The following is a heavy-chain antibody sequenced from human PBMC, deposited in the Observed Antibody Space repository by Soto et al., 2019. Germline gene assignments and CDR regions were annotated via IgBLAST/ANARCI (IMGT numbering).Heavy chain of an antibody. CDR1: GFSIHSGGEG. D-gene: IGHD1-1*01. CDR3: AKRRARNNNLVVDR. J-gene: IGHJ5*02. V-gene: IGHV2-5*01. Sequence: SGPTLGNPTQPLTLTCTLCGFSIHSGGEGVGWIRQPPGKAPEWLALLYWNDDEWYSPSLRYRLSVTKDTSKNQVVLTMTHMDPMDTGTYYCAKRRARNNNLVVDRRGQGCRVTGSS. CDR2: LYWNDDE.